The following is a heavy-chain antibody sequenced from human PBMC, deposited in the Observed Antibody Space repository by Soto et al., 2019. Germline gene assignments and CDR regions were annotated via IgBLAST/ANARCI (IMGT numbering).Heavy chain of an antibody. Sequence: QVQLQESGPGLVKSSETLSLACTVFGGSMNNYYWSWVRQPPDKALEWIGYIHYTGSTNYDPSLKSRITISVESCRNQCALKINSVPAADTAVYYCARHSGSYVGAFPSWGQGTMVTVSS. D-gene: IGHD1-26*01. CDR3: ARHSGSYVGAFPS. J-gene: IGHJ3*02. CDR2: IHYTGST. CDR1: GGSMNNYY. V-gene: IGHV4-59*08.